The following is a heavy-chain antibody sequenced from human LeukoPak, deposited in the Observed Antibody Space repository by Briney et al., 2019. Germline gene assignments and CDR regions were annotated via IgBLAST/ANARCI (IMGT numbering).Heavy chain of an antibody. V-gene: IGHV3-11*01. CDR2: ISGDGSTI. Sequence: PGGFLRLSCAASGFTFSDDYMTWIRQTPGKGLEWVSYISGDGSTIYYADSVKGRFTISRDNAKNSLFLQMNSLRAEDTAVYYCARERTTVRYWGQGTLVTVSS. CDR1: GFTFSDDY. D-gene: IGHD4-17*01. CDR3: ARERTTVRY. J-gene: IGHJ4*02.